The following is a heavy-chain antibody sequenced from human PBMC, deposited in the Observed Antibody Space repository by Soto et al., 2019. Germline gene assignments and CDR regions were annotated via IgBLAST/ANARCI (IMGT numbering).Heavy chain of an antibody. CDR1: GGTFNNYP. D-gene: IGHD5-12*01. Sequence: SVKVSCKASGGTFNNYPITWARQAPGQGLEWMGGSIPIFGTANYAQKFQGRVTISVDESTSTAYMELSSLRSEDTAVYYCARGRGYSGDDHYYYFDMDVWGQGTTVTV. CDR3: ARGRGYSGDDHYYYFDMDV. J-gene: IGHJ6*02. CDR2: SIPIFGTA. V-gene: IGHV1-69*13.